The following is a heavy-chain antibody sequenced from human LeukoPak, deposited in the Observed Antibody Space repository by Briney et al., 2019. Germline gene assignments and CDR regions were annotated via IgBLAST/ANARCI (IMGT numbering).Heavy chain of an antibody. CDR1: GFTFSSYG. Sequence: PGGSLRLSCAASGFTFSSYGMHWVRQAPGKGLEWVAFIRYGESNKYYADSVKGRFTISRDNSKNTLYLQMNSLRTEDTAVYYCAKDDYWGQGTLVTVSS. J-gene: IGHJ4*02. V-gene: IGHV3-30*02. CDR3: AKDDY. CDR2: IRYGESNK.